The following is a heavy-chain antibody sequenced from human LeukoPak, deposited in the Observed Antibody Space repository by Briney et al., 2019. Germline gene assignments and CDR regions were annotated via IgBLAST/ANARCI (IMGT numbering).Heavy chain of an antibody. CDR2: ISSSSSYT. V-gene: IGHV3-11*05. D-gene: IGHD5-12*01. CDR1: GFTFSDYY. J-gene: IGHJ4*02. Sequence: GGSLRLSCAASGFTFSDYYMSWIRQAPRKGLEWVSYISSSSSYTDYADSVKGRFTISRDNAENSLNLQMNSLRAEDTAVYYCARDSGYSGYSDYWGQGTLVTVSS. CDR3: ARDSGYSGYSDY.